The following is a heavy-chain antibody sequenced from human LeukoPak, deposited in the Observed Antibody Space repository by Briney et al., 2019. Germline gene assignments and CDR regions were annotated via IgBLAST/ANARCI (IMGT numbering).Heavy chain of an antibody. D-gene: IGHD1-14*01. CDR2: AKSKNGGGTI. J-gene: IGHJ6*02. V-gene: IGHV3-15*01. Sequence: GRSRRLSCAAAGFTFANAWMTWVRQAPGKGLEWVGRAKSKNGGGTIDSAAPVKGTFTQSRDDSKTTLHMQMPSMETEDRAVYYRTTLASRKYGIDVWGHGTTVTVSS. CDR3: TTLASRKYGIDV. CDR1: GFTFANAW.